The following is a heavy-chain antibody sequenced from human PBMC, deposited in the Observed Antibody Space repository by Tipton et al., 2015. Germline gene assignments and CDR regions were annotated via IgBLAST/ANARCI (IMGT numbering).Heavy chain of an antibody. V-gene: IGHV4-61*05. J-gene: IGHJ5*02. CDR3: ARLEEDCSDNICFAFDP. D-gene: IGHD2-2*01. Sequence: TLSLTCTVSGGSVSTSNYYWGWIRQSPGKGLEWIGYISYSGSTHYNPSLKRRVTISVDPSKNQFSLKLSSVTAADTAVYYCARLEEDCSDNICFAFDPWGQGTLVTVSS. CDR2: ISYSGST. CDR1: GGSVSTSNYY.